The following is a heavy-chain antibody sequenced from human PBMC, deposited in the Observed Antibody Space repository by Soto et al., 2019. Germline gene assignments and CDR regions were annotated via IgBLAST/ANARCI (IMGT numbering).Heavy chain of an antibody. Sequence: ESLKISCKGSGYSFPKYYIGWVRQMPGKDLEWMAIIYPDDSDTRYSPSFQGQVTISADKSISTAYLQWSSLKASDTAMYYCVIMCFSGDCYLSYYYYGMDVWGQGTTVTVSS. V-gene: IGHV5-51*01. CDR2: IYPDDSDT. CDR3: VIMCFSGDCYLSYYYYGMDV. CDR1: GYSFPKYY. D-gene: IGHD2-21*01. J-gene: IGHJ6*02.